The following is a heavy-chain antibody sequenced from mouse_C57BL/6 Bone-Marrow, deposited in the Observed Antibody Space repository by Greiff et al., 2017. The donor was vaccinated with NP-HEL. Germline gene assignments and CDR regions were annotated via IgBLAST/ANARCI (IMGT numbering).Heavy chain of an antibody. V-gene: IGHV1-55*01. D-gene: IGHD6-2*01. CDR1: GYTFTSYW. CDR3: VRCLYYAMDY. Sequence: QVQLQQPGAELVKPGASVKMSCKASGYTFTSYWITWVKQRPGQGLEWIGDIYPGSGSTNYNEKFKSKATLTVDTSSSTAYMQLSRLTSEDAVVYYCVRCLYYAMDYWGQGTSVTVSS. CDR2: IYPGSGST. J-gene: IGHJ4*01.